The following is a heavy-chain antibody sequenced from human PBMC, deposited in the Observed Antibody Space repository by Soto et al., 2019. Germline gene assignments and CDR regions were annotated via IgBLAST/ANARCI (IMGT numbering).Heavy chain of an antibody. CDR3: AREGSHEEWELRYFDY. Sequence: QVQLVQSGAEVKKPGSSVKVSCKASGGTFSSYAISWVRQAPGQGLEWMGGIIPIFGTANYAQKFQGRVTITADESTSTAYMELSSLRSEDTSVYYCAREGSHEEWELRYFDYWGQGTLVTVSS. CDR1: GGTFSSYA. V-gene: IGHV1-69*01. CDR2: IIPIFGTA. D-gene: IGHD1-26*01. J-gene: IGHJ4*02.